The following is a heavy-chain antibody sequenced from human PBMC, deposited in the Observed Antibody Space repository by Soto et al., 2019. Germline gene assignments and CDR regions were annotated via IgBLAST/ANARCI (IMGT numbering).Heavy chain of an antibody. CDR2: IWYDGSKS. Sequence: QVELVESGGGVVQPGRSLRLSCAASGFIFRSYGMHWVRQTPGKGLSWVAMIWYDGSKSDDGGSVKGRFTTSRDNSKNALELTRNSLRAEETGIYFCVREPVESCGDDCYGLGWFDPWGQGTQVTVSS. J-gene: IGHJ5*02. CDR3: VREPVESCGDDCYGLGWFDP. CDR1: GFIFRSYG. D-gene: IGHD2-21*02. V-gene: IGHV3-33*01.